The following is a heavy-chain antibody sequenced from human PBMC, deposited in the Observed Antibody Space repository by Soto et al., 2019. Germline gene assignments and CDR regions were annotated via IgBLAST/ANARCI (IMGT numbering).Heavy chain of an antibody. CDR3: ARSKRGAYSSGWYSLSGYYNYGIDV. V-gene: IGHV5-51*01. J-gene: IGHJ6*02. D-gene: IGHD6-19*01. Sequence: GESLKISCKGSGYSFTKYWIGWVRQMPGKGLEWMAIICPDESDTRYSPSVQGQVTISADRSISTAYLQWTSLKASDTAMYYCARSKRGAYSSGWYSLSGYYNYGIDVWGQGTKVTVSS. CDR1: GYSFTKYW. CDR2: ICPDESDT.